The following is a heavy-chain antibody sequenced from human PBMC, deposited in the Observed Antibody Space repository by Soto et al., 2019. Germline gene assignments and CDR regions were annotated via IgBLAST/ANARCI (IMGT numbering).Heavy chain of an antibody. V-gene: IGHV3-23*01. CDR1: GFTFSSYA. CDR2: ISGSGGST. Sequence: GGSLRLSCAASGFTFSSYAMSWVRQAPGKGLEWVSAISGSGGSTYYADSVKGRFTISRDNSKNTLYLQMNSLRAEDTAVYSCATRIVVVPAAIGGFDYWGQGTLVTVSS. CDR3: ATRIVVVPAAIGGFDY. D-gene: IGHD2-2*01. J-gene: IGHJ4*02.